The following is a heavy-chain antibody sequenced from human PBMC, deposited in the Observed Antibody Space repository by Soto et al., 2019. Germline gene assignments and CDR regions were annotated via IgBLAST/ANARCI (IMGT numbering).Heavy chain of an antibody. CDR1: GFTFSSYW. Sequence: WGSLRLSCAASGFTFSSYWMNWVRQAPGKGLEWVANIKQDGSEKNYVDSVKGRFTISRDNAKNSLYLQMNSLRAEDTAVYYCARDRAMDDYWGQGTLVTVSS. J-gene: IGHJ4*02. CDR2: IKQDGSEK. V-gene: IGHV3-7*05. D-gene: IGHD5-18*01. CDR3: ARDRAMDDY.